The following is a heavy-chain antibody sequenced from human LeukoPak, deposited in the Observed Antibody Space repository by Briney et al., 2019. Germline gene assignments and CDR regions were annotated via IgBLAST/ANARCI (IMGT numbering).Heavy chain of an antibody. CDR2: INPNNGGT. J-gene: IGHJ4*02. Sequence: ASVKVSCKTSGYTFTGYYLHWVRQAPGQGLEWMGWINPNNGGTNSAQKFQGRVTMTRDTSISTAYMELSSLRSDDTAVYYCARDFFGTGSYLGYWGQGTLVTVSS. D-gene: IGHD3-10*01. CDR3: ARDFFGTGSYLGY. V-gene: IGHV1-2*02. CDR1: GYTFTGYY.